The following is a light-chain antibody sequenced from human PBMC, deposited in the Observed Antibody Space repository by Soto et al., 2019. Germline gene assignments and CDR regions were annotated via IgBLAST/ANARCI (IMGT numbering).Light chain of an antibody. CDR1: QSLLGSDGKTY. CDR2: EVS. CDR3: MQSVQFPRT. V-gene: IGKV2D-29*01. Sequence: DIVMTQTPLSLSVTPGQPASISCKSSQSLLGSDGKTYLSWYLQKPGHPPQLLIFEVSNHFSGVSDRFSGIGSGTDFTLKISRVEAEDVVVYYCMQSVQFPRTFGGGTKVEIK. J-gene: IGKJ4*01.